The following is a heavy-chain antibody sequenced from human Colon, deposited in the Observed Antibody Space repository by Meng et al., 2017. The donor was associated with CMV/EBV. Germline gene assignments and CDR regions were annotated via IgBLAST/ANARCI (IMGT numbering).Heavy chain of an antibody. CDR2: IKQDGSEK. J-gene: IGHJ4*02. V-gene: IGHV3-7*01. D-gene: IGHD2-15*01. CDR1: GFTFSSYS. CDR3: ARLVVGDNDYFDY. Sequence: GESLKISCAASGFTFSSYSMNWVRQAPGKGLEWVANIKQDGSEKFYVDSVKGRFTISRDNARKSVYLQMDSLRAEDTAVYYCARLVVGDNDYFDYWGQGTLVTVSS.